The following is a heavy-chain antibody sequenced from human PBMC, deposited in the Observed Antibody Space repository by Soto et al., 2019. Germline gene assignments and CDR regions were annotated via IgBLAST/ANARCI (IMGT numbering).Heavy chain of an antibody. V-gene: IGHV3-23*01. CDR2: ISNSGGST. CDR1: GFTLSSYF. Sequence: DVQLLESGGGMVQPGGSLRLSCVASGFTLSSYFMTWVRQAPGKGLEWVSAISNSGGSTYYADSVKGRFTISRDNSHNTLYLQMNNLRAEDTARYYCAQDLEKWLVQLGGLDTWGQGAQVTVSS. CDR3: AQDLEKWLVQLGGLDT. J-gene: IGHJ5*02. D-gene: IGHD6-19*01.